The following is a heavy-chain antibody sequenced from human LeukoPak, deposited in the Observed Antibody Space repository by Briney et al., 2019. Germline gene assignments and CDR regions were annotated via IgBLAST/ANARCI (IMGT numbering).Heavy chain of an antibody. D-gene: IGHD3-10*01. Sequence: GGSLRLSCAASGFTFSSYAMSWVRQAPGKGLEWVSVISTSGDTTYFADSVKGRFTISRDNSKNTVYLQMDSLRAEDTAVYYCARYLATVVRGVVSREGFDYWGQGTLVTVPS. J-gene: IGHJ4*02. CDR1: GFTFSSYA. CDR2: ISTSGDTT. CDR3: ARYLATVVRGVVSREGFDY. V-gene: IGHV3-23*01.